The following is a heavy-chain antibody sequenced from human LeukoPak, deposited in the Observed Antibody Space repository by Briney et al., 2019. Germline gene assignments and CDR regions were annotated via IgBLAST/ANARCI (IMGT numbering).Heavy chain of an antibody. CDR2: IIPIFGTA. CDR1: GGTFSSYA. V-gene: IGHV1-69*13. D-gene: IGHD2-15*01. Sequence: SVKVSRKASGGTFSSYAISWVRQAPGQGLEWMRGIIPIFGTANYAQKFQGRVTITADESTSTAYMELSSLRSEDTAVYYCARSGYCSGGSCRNWFDPWGQGTLITVSS. J-gene: IGHJ5*02. CDR3: ARSGYCSGGSCRNWFDP.